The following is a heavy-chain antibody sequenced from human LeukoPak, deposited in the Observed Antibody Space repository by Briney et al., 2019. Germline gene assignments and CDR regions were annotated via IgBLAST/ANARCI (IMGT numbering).Heavy chain of an antibody. CDR2: IVVGSGNT. Sequence: VASVKVSCKASGFTFTSSAMQWVRQARGQRLEWIGWIVVGSGNTNYAQKFQERVTITRDMSTSTAYMELSSLRSEDTAVYYCAAVYGSGSLPLDYWGQGTQVTVSS. CDR1: GFTFTSSA. CDR3: AAVYGSGSLPLDY. J-gene: IGHJ4*02. D-gene: IGHD3-10*01. V-gene: IGHV1-58*02.